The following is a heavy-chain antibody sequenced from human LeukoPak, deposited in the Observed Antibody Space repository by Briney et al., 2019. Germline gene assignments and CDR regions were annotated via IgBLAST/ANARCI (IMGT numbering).Heavy chain of an antibody. CDR2: MNTNSGNT. J-gene: IGHJ5*02. D-gene: IGHD2-2*01. V-gene: IGHV1-8*01. CDR1: VYTFTRYD. CDR3: ARGGDIAVVPAAMVGP. Sequence: ASVNVSCKASVYTFTRYDINSVRQATGQGREWMGRMNTNSGNTGHAQKFQGRLTMTRDTSTNTAYMELSSLRSEDTAVYYCARGGDIAVVPAAMVGPWGQGTLVTVSS.